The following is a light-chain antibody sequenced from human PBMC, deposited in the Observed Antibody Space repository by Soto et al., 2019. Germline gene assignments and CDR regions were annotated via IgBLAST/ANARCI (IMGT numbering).Light chain of an antibody. CDR1: QDIGTY. Sequence: DIQLTQSPSFLSASVGDRVTVTCRSSQDIGTYLAWYQQKPGKAPKLLIYGASTLQSGVPPRFGGSGSGTGFTLTISSLQPEDSVTYFCQQVHDYPITFGGGTRVEIK. CDR2: GAS. V-gene: IGKV1-9*01. CDR3: QQVHDYPIT. J-gene: IGKJ4*01.